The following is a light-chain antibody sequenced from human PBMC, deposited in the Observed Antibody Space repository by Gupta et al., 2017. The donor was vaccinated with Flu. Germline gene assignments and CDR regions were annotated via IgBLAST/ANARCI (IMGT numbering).Light chain of an antibody. CDR1: QSRVYSDGNTY. Sequence: DVVMTQSPLSLPVTLGQPASISCRSSQSRVYSDGNTYLNWVQQRPGQSPRRIIYEVSNRDCGATGRFSGGGEDNDFTLKSSRGEEEDGGAYYLNKRKPPWTFGQGTKLEIK. CDR3: NKRKPPWT. CDR2: EVS. V-gene: IGKV2-30*01. J-gene: IGKJ2*02.